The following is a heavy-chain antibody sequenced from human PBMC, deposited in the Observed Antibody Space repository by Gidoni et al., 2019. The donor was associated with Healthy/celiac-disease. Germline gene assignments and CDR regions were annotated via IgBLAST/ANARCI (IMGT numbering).Heavy chain of an antibody. CDR2: IYSGGST. D-gene: IGHD3-22*01. J-gene: IGHJ4*02. V-gene: IGHV3-53*01. CDR3: ARDLTGGSGWGFDY. Sequence: EVQLVESGGGLIQPGGSLRLSCAASGFTVSSNYMSWVRQAPGKGLEWVSVIYSGGSTYYADSVKGRFTISRDNSKNTLYLQMNSLRAEDTAVYYCARDLTGGSGWGFDYWGQGTLVTVSS. CDR1: GFTVSSNY.